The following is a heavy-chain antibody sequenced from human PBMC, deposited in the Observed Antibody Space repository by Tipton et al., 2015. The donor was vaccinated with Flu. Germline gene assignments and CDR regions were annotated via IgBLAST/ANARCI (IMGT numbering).Heavy chain of an antibody. Sequence: SLRLSCAASGFTFSSYAIHWVRQPPGKGLEWVAVISYDGKKKNSADSVKGRFTISRDNDKNTLYLQMNSLRTEDTALYYCATLTGDDYWGQGDLVTVSS. J-gene: IGHJ4*02. CDR2: ISYDGKKK. CDR3: ATLTGDDY. V-gene: IGHV3-30*04. CDR1: GFTFSSYA. D-gene: IGHD7-27*01.